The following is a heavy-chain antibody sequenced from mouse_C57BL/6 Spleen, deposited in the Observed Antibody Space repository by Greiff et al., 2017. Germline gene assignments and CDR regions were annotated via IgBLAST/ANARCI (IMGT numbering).Heavy chain of an antibody. V-gene: IGHV1-15*01. D-gene: IGHD2-3*01. CDR2: IDPETGGT. Sequence: QVQLQQSGAELVRPGASVTLSCKASGYTFTDYEMHWVKQTPVHGLEWIGAIDPETGGTAYNQKFKGKAILTADKSSSTAYMELRSLTSEDSAVYYGTRLDDGYYFDYWGQGTTLTVSS. CDR3: TRLDDGYYFDY. J-gene: IGHJ2*01. CDR1: GYTFTDYE.